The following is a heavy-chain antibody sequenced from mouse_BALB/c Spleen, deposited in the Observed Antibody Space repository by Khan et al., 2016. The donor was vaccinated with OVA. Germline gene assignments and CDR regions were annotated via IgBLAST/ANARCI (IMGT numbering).Heavy chain of an antibody. D-gene: IGHD4-1*01. V-gene: IGHV3-2*02. CDR1: GYSITSDYA. CDR3: ASELGRYDAMDY. Sequence: VQLQESGPGLVKPSQSLSLTCTVAGYSITSDYAWNWIRQFPGNKLEWMGYISYSGSTGYNPSLKSRISITRDTSKNQFFLQLNSVTTEDTATYYCASELGRYDAMDYWGQGTSVTVSS. J-gene: IGHJ4*01. CDR2: ISYSGST.